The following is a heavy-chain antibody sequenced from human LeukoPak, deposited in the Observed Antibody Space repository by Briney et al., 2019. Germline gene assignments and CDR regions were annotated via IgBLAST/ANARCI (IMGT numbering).Heavy chain of an antibody. CDR2: INHSGST. CDR1: GVSISSSNSY. V-gene: IGHV4-39*07. J-gene: IGHJ6*03. D-gene: IGHD3-10*01. Sequence: SETLSLTCTVSGVSISSSNSYWGWIRQPPGKGLEWIGEINHSGSTNYNPSLKSRVTISVDTSKNQFSLKLSSVTAADTAVYYCARLTKNDSGSFRFGKKKRGYMDVWGKGTTVTISS. CDR3: ARLTKNDSGSFRFGKKKRGYMDV.